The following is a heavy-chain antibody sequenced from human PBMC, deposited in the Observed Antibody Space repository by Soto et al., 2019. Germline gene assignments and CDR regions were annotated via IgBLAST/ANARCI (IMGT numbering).Heavy chain of an antibody. CDR1: GFTFSSYA. CDR2: ISYDGSNK. V-gene: IGHV3-30*04. J-gene: IGHJ6*03. CDR3: ARENWGSARFYYYYYRDV. Sequence: GGPLRLSCAASGFTFSSYAMHWVRQAPGKGLEWVAVISYDGSNKYYADSVKGRFTISRDNSKNTLYLQMNSLRAEDTAVYYCARENWGSARFYYYYYRDVWGKGTTVTVSS. D-gene: IGHD7-27*01.